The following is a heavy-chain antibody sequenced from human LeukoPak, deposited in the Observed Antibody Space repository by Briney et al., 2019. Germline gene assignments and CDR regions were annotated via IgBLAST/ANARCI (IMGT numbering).Heavy chain of an antibody. J-gene: IGHJ4*02. CDR3: ARDRQSGSYDGAVNY. CDR2: INPNRGGT. D-gene: IGHD1-26*01. V-gene: IGHV1-2*06. Sequence: VRQAPGQGLEWXXRINPNRGGTSYAQTFQDRVTMTWDTSISTAYMELSSLRSDDTAIYYCARDRQSGSYDGAVNYWGQGTLVTVSS.